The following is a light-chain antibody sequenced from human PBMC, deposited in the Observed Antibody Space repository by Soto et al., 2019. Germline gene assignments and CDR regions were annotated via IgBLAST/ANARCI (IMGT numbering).Light chain of an antibody. J-gene: IGKJ1*01. CDR2: AAS. V-gene: IGKV1-16*02. CDR3: QQYNTYPRT. Sequence: DIQMTQSPSSLSASVGDRVTITCRASQGISIYLAWFQQKPGEAPKSLIYAASTLQSGVPSKFTGGGSGTDFTLIISRLQPEDSATYYCQQYNTYPRTFGQGTKVEV. CDR1: QGISIY.